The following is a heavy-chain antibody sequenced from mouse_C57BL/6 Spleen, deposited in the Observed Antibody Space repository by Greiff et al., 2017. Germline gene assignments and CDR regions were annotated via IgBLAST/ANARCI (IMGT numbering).Heavy chain of an antibody. CDR2: ISSGSSTI. D-gene: IGHD1-1*01. CDR3: ATGYYGSSYGFAY. CDR1: GFTFSDYG. Sequence: EVKLVESGGGLVKPGGSLKLSCAASGFTFSDYGMHWVRQAPEKGLEWVAYISSGSSTIYYADTVKGRFTISRDNAKNTLFLQITRLRAEDTAMYYCATGYYGSSYGFAYWGQGTLVTVSA. V-gene: IGHV5-17*01. J-gene: IGHJ3*01.